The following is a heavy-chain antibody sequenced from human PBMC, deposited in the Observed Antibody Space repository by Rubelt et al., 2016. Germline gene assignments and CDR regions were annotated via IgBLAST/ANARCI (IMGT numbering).Heavy chain of an antibody. CDR1: GFTFSSYG. Sequence: VQLVESGGGVVQPGRSLRLSCAASGFTFSSYGMHWVRQAPGKGLEWVAVISYDGSNQYYADSVKGRFTISRDNSNNTLYLQMNSLGAEDTAVYYCAKDDSLVGSGWPDEAFDIWGQGKMVSVSS. CDR2: ISYDGSNQ. CDR3: AKDDSLVGSGWPDEAFDI. V-gene: IGHV3-30*18. D-gene: IGHD6-19*01. J-gene: IGHJ3*02.